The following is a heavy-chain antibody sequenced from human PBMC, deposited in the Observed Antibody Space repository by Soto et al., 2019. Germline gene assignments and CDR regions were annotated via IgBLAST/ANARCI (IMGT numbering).Heavy chain of an antibody. D-gene: IGHD1-26*01. CDR2: IYSGGST. CDR1: GFTVSSNY. V-gene: IGHV3-53*01. Sequence: EVQLVESGGGLIQPGGSLRLSCAASGFTVSSNYMSWVRQAPGKGLEWVSVIYSGGSTYYADSVKGRFTISRDNSRNTLYLQMNSLRAEDTAVYYCARAPMGATYFDYWGQGTLVTVSS. CDR3: ARAPMGATYFDY. J-gene: IGHJ4*02.